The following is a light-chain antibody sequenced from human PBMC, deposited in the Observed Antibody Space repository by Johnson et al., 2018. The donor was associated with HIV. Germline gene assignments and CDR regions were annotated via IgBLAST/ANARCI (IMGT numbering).Light chain of an antibody. V-gene: IGLV1-51*02. Sequence: QSVLTQPPSVSAAPEEKVTISCSGSSSNIGNNYVSWYRHLPGTAPKLLIYENDKRPSGIPDRFSGSKSGTSATLGITGLQTGDEADYYCATWDNSLSSGGGFGTGTKVTVL. CDR2: END. J-gene: IGLJ1*01. CDR1: SSNIGNNY. CDR3: ATWDNSLSSGGG.